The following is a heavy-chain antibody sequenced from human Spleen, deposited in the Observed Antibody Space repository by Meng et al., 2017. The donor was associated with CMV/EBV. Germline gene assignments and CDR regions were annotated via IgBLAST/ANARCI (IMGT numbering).Heavy chain of an antibody. Sequence: GGSLRLSCAASGFTFSGYSMSWVRQAPGKGLEWVSSISSSSSYIYYADSVKGRFTISRDNAKNSLYLQMNSLRAEDTAVYYCATPLAITIFGGDKGGVVYWGQGTLVTVSS. CDR2: ISSSSSYI. J-gene: IGHJ4*02. D-gene: IGHD3-3*01. CDR3: ATPLAITIFGGDKGGVVY. V-gene: IGHV3-21*01. CDR1: GFTFSGYS.